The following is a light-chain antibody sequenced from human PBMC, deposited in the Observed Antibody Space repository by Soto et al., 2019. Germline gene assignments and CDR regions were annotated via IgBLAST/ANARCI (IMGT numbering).Light chain of an antibody. CDR3: HQRQSWPRT. V-gene: IGKV3-11*01. CDR1: QAVNTR. Sequence: EIVLTQSPATLSSFPGDIVTLSCRASQAVNTRLAWYQHKPGQAPRLLIYLASNRAAGVPARFSGSGSGTDFPLTISNVEPEDCAVYYCHQRQSWPRTFGQGTTVDIK. CDR2: LAS. J-gene: IGKJ1*01.